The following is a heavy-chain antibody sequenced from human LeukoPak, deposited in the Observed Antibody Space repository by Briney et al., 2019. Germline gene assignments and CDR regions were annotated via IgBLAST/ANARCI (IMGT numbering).Heavy chain of an antibody. CDR2: ISSSSSYI. J-gene: IGHJ4*02. CDR1: GFTFSGYS. Sequence: GGSLRLSCAASGFTFSGYSMNWVRQAPGKGLEWVSSISSSSSYIYYADSVKGRFTISRDNAKNSLYLQMNSLRAEDTAVYYCASTHSYGDYDGGYWGQGTLVTVSS. V-gene: IGHV3-21*01. CDR3: ASTHSYGDYDGGY. D-gene: IGHD4-17*01.